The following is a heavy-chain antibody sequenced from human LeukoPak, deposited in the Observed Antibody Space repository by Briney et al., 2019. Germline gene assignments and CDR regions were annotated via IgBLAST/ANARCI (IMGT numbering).Heavy chain of an antibody. CDR1: GFTFSSYA. CDR3: AKCGSYGYLDD. V-gene: IGHV3-23*01. J-gene: IGHJ4*02. CDR2: ISVSGDRT. D-gene: IGHD5-18*01. Sequence: GGSLRLSCAASGFTFSSYAMSWVRQAPGKGLEWVSAISVSGDRTYYADSVKGRFTISRDNSRNTLYLQMNSLRAEDTAVYYCAKCGSYGYLDDWGQGTLVTVSS.